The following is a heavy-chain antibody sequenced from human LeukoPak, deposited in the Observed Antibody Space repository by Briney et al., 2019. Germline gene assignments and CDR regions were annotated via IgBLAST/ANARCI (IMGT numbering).Heavy chain of an antibody. CDR3: ATEWGDDAFDI. CDR1: GGTFSSYA. Sequence: GASVKVSCKASGGTFSSYAISWVRQAPGQGLEWMGGIIPTFGTANYAQKFQGRVTITTDESTSTAYMELSSLRSEDTAVYYCATEWGDDAFDIWGQGTMVTVSS. V-gene: IGHV1-69*05. CDR2: IIPTFGTA. D-gene: IGHD3-10*01. J-gene: IGHJ3*02.